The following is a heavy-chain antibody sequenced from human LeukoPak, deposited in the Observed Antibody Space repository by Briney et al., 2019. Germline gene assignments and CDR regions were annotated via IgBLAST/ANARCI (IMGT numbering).Heavy chain of an antibody. J-gene: IGHJ5*02. Sequence: PGTSLRLSCAASGFTFSSSAMHWVRQAPGQGLEWVAVISYDGSNKYYADSVKGRFTISRDNSKNTLYVQMNSLRAEDTAVYYCASNPRRAYWFDPWGQGTLVTVSS. V-gene: IGHV3-30-3*01. CDR3: ASNPRRAYWFDP. CDR1: GFTFSSSA. D-gene: IGHD6-6*01. CDR2: ISYDGSNK.